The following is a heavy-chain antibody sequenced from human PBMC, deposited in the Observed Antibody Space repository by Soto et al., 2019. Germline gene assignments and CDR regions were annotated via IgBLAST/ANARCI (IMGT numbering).Heavy chain of an antibody. CDR3: ARDLEAAGMTDYYYGMDV. J-gene: IGHJ6*02. D-gene: IGHD6-13*01. Sequence: VASVKVSCKASGYTFTSYYMHWLRQAPGQGLEWMGIINPSGGSTSYAQKFQGRVTMTRDTSTSTVYMELSSLRSEDTAVYYCARDLEAAGMTDYYYGMDVWGQGTTVTVSS. CDR2: INPSGGST. CDR1: GYTFTSYY. V-gene: IGHV1-46*01.